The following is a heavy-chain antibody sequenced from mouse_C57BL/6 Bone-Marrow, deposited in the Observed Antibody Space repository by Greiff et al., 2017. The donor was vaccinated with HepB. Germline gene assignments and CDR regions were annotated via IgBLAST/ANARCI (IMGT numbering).Heavy chain of an antibody. CDR2: SRNKANDYTT. CDR3: TRDGLALDY. D-gene: IGHD4-1*01. Sequence: EVQRVESGGGLVQSGRSLRLSCATSGFTFSDFYMEWVRQAPGKGLEWIAASRNKANDYTTEYSASVKGRFIDSRDTSQSILQLQMNALSAEDTAIYYCTRDGLALDYWGQGTTLTVSS. V-gene: IGHV7-1*01. J-gene: IGHJ2*01. CDR1: GFTFSDFY.